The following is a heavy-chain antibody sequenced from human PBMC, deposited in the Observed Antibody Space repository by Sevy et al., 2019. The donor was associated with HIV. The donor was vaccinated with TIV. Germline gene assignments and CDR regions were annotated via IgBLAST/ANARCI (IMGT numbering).Heavy chain of an antibody. J-gene: IGHJ3*02. Sequence: GGSLRLSCAASGFIFNSYGMSWVRQAPGKGLEWVSAISGSGGSTYYADSVKGRFTISRDNSRNTLYLQMNSLRAEDTAVYYCAKDRKDCSSTSCYINGDDAFDIWGQGTMVTVSS. CDR2: ISGSGGST. V-gene: IGHV3-23*01. CDR3: AKDRKDCSSTSCYINGDDAFDI. D-gene: IGHD2-2*02. CDR1: GFIFNSYG.